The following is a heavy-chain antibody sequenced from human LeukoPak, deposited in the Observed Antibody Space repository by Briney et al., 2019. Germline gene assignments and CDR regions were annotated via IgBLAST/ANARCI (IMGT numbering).Heavy chain of an antibody. V-gene: IGHV3-7*01. J-gene: IGHJ6*03. D-gene: IGHD3-3*01. CDR1: GFTFSTYW. CDR2: IKEDGSEK. Sequence: GGSLRLSCVASGFTFSTYWMSWVRQAPGKGLEWVANIKEDGSEKYYGDSMKGRFTISRDNAKNSLHLQVNSLRAEDTAVYYCARLNYDFWSGVWEGYYMDVWGKGTTVTVSS. CDR3: ARLNYDFWSGVWEGYYMDV.